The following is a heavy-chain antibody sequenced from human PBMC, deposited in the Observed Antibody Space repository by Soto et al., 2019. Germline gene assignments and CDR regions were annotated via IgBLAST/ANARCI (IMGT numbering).Heavy chain of an antibody. CDR3: ARVLRGALRYFDWLGSYNWFDP. CDR2: ISAYNGNT. D-gene: IGHD3-9*01. CDR1: GYTFTSYG. V-gene: IGHV1-18*01. J-gene: IGHJ5*02. Sequence: ASVKVSCKASGYTFTSYGISWVRQAPGQGLEWMGWISAYNGNTNYAQKLQGRVTMTTDTSTSTAYMELRSLRSDDTAVYYCARVLRGALRYFDWLGSYNWFDPWGQGTLVTVSS.